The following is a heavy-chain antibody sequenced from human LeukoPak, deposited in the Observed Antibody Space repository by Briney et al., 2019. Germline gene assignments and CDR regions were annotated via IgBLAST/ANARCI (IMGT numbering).Heavy chain of an antibody. CDR2: INGDTSEI. CDR3: VRAYLPGGWFDP. J-gene: IGHJ5*02. V-gene: IGHV3-7*04. D-gene: IGHD2-21*01. CDR1: GFTFSMSW. Sequence: GGSLRLACAASGFTFSMSWMTWVRQAPGKGLEWVASINGDTSEIHYVDSVKGRFTISRDNTKDSLYLQMNSLTAEDTAMYYCVRAYLPGGWFDPWGQGTLVTVSS.